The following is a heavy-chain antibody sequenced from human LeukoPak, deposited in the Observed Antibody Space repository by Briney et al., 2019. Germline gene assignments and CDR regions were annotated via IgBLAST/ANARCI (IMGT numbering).Heavy chain of an antibody. D-gene: IGHD3-22*01. CDR1: GFTFSNAW. CDR3: TTPSPDSSGYYPLVRY. J-gene: IGHJ4*02. V-gene: IGHV3-15*01. Sequence: PGGSLRLSCAASGFTFSNAWMSWVRQAPGKGLEWVGRIKSKTDGGTTDYAAPVKGRFTISRDDSKNTLYLQMNSLKTEDTAVYYCTTPSPDSSGYYPLVRYWGQGTLVTVSS. CDR2: IKSKTDGGTT.